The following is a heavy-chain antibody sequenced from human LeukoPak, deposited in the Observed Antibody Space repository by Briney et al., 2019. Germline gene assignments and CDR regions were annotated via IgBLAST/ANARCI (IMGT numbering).Heavy chain of an antibody. CDR1: GGSISSYY. J-gene: IGHJ6*02. V-gene: IGHV4-59*01. CDR2: IYYSGST. CDR3: ARAVPWELTYGMDV. D-gene: IGHD1-26*01. Sequence: KPSETLSLTCTVSGGSISSYYWSWIRQPPGKGLEWIGYIYYSGSTNYNPSLKSRVTISVDTSKNQFSLKLSSVTAADTAVYYCARAVPWELTYGMDVWGQGTTVTVSS.